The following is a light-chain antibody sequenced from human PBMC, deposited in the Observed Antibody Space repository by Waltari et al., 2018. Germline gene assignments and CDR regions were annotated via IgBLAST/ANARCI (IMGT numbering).Light chain of an antibody. V-gene: IGKV1-27*01. CDR3: QKYNTYPYT. J-gene: IGKJ3*01. CDR1: QDIGNF. CDR2: AAS. Sequence: IDMTQSPSSLSASVGDRIPVTCRASQDIGNFLAWYQQTPGKRPKLLIYAASTLQAGVPSRFSGSGSGTDFTLTVSNLQPEDVATYYCQKYNTYPYTFGPGTKVDI.